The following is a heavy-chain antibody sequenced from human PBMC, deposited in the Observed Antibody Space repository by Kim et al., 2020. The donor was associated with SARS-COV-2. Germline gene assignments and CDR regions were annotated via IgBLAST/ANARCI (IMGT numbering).Heavy chain of an antibody. V-gene: IGHV1-18*01. CDR3: ARSYYYGSGYYFDY. D-gene: IGHD3-10*01. J-gene: IGHJ4*02. Sequence: QKRQGRVTMTTDTSTSTAYMELRSLRSDDTAEYYCARSYYYGSGYYFDYWGQGTLVTVSS.